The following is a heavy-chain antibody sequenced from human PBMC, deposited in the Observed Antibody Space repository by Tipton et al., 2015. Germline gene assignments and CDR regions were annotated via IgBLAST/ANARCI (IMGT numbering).Heavy chain of an antibody. D-gene: IGHD5-18*01. V-gene: IGHV3-74*01. CDR1: GFTFSSYW. Sequence: GSLRLSCAASGFTFSSYWMHWVRQAPGKGLVWVSRIKSDGSSISYADSVKGRFTISRDNAKNSLYLQINSLRAEDTAMYYCASIPLREQLWWGDAFDIWGQGTMVIVS. CDR2: IKSDGSSI. J-gene: IGHJ3*02. CDR3: ASIPLREQLWWGDAFDI.